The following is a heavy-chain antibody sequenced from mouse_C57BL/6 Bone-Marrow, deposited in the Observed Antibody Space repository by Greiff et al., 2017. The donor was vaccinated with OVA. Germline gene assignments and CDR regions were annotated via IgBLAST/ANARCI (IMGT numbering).Heavy chain of an antibody. CDR2: IDPSDSYT. J-gene: IGHJ2*01. V-gene: IGHV1-69*01. CDR1: GYTFTSYW. Sequence: QVQLKQPGAELVMPGASVKLSCKASGYTFTSYWMHWVKQRPGQGLEWIGEIDPSDSYTNYNQKFKGKSTLTVDKSSSTAYMQLSSLTSEDSAVYYCARMKVRKYYFDYWGQGTTLTVSS. CDR3: ARMKVRKYYFDY. D-gene: IGHD2-14*01.